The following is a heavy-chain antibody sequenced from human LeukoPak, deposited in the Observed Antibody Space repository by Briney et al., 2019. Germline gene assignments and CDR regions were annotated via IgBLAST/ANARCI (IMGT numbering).Heavy chain of an antibody. D-gene: IGHD2-21*02. CDR3: ARDESDRPRSNFGY. CDR2: ISAYNGNT. V-gene: IGHV1-18*01. J-gene: IGHJ4*02. CDR1: GYTFTTYG. Sequence: ASVKVSCKASGYTFTTYGISWVRQAPGQGLEWMGWISAYNGNTNYAQKLQGRVTMTTDTSTSTAYMELRSLTSDDTAVYYCARDESDRPRSNFGYWGQGTLVTVSS.